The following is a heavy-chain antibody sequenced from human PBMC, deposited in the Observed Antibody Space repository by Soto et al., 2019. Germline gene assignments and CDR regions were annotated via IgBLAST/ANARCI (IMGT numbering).Heavy chain of an antibody. J-gene: IGHJ4*02. V-gene: IGHV1-3*01. CDR1: GYTFTSYA. D-gene: IGHD6-19*01. Sequence: QVQLVQSGAEVKKPGASVKVSCKASGYTFTSYAMHWVRQAPGQRLEWMGWINAGNGNTKYSQKFQGRVTITRDTSASTAYMELSSLRSEDTAVYYCARDQYVHSGGWYFDYWGQGTLVTVSS. CDR2: INAGNGNT. CDR3: ARDQYVHSGGWYFDY.